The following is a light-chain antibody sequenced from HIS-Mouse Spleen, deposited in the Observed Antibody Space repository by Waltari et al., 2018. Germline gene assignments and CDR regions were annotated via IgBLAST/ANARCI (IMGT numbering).Light chain of an antibody. CDR3: SSYAGSSTWV. CDR1: SSAVGGYNY. CDR2: AVL. V-gene: IGLV2-14*03. J-gene: IGLJ3*02. Sequence: QSALTQPRSVSGSPGQSITISCTGPSSAVGGYNYVSWYTQHPGKAPKHMIYAVLKRPSGVSNRFSGSKSGNTASLTISGLQAEDEADYYCSSYAGSSTWVFGGGTKLTVL.